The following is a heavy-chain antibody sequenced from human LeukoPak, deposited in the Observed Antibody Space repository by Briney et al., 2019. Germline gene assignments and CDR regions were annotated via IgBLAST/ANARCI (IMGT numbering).Heavy chain of an antibody. CDR1: GFTFSSYE. Sequence: PGGSLRLSCAASGFTFSSYEMNWVRQAPGKGLEWVSYISSSGSTIYYADSVKGRFTISRDNAKNSLYLQMNSLRAEDTAVYYCARLSTHLIYCSSTSCYGRAGWFDPWGQGTLVTVSS. CDR2: ISSSGSTI. D-gene: IGHD2-2*01. CDR3: ARLSTHLIYCSSTSCYGRAGWFDP. J-gene: IGHJ5*02. V-gene: IGHV3-48*03.